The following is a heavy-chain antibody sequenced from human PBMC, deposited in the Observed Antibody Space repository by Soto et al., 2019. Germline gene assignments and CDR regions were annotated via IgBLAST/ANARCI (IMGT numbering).Heavy chain of an antibody. CDR2: IYYSGST. D-gene: IGHD2-15*01. CDR3: ARTEWGYCSGGSCYWFDP. V-gene: IGHV4-59*01. CDR1: GGSISSYY. Sequence: QVQLQESGPGLVKPSETLSLTCTVSGGSISSYYWSWIRQPPGKGLEWIGDIYYSGSTNYNPSLKSRVTISVDTSKNQFSLKLSSVTAADTAVYYCARTEWGYCSGGSCYWFDPWGQGTLVTVSS. J-gene: IGHJ5*02.